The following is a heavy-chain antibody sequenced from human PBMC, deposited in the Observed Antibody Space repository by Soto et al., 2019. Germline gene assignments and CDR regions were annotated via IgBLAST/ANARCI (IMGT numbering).Heavy chain of an antibody. Sequence: PSETLSLTCTVSGGSISGYYWSWIRQPPGKGLEWIGYIYISERANYNPSPTSRVTISVDTSKNQFSLRLSSVTAADTAVYYCAKDQCTGCWSGGYNWFDPCGQGTLVTVSS. CDR2: IYISERA. CDR1: GGSISGYY. CDR3: AKDQCTGCWSGGYNWFDP. D-gene: IGHD2-15*01. J-gene: IGHJ5*02. V-gene: IGHV4-59*01.